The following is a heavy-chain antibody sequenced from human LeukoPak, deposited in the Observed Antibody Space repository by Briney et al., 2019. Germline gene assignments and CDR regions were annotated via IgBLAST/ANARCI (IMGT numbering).Heavy chain of an antibody. V-gene: IGHV3-66*01. CDR3: ARGQIYGTGSYFFDH. J-gene: IGHJ4*02. CDR1: GFTVSSNY. Sequence: PGGSLRLSCVASGFTVSSNYMSWVRQTPGQGRLEWVSVIYTDGRTFYTGSVTGRFTISRDNSKNTLYLQMNSLRAEDTVVYYCARGQIYGTGSYFFDHWGQGTLVTVSS. D-gene: IGHD3-10*01. CDR2: IYTDGRT.